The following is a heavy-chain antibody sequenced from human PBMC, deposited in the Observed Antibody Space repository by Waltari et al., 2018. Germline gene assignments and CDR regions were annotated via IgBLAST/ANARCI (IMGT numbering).Heavy chain of an antibody. D-gene: IGHD4-17*01. CDR2: ISSSSSYL. CDR3: ARDYGDYVYAFDI. Sequence: EVQLVESGGGLVKPGGSLRLSCAASGFTFSSYSMNWVRQAPGKGLEWVSSISSSSSYLYYADSVKGRFTISRDNAKNSLYLQMNSLRAEDTAVYYCARDYGDYVYAFDIWGQGTMVTVSS. J-gene: IGHJ3*02. CDR1: GFTFSSYS. V-gene: IGHV3-21*01.